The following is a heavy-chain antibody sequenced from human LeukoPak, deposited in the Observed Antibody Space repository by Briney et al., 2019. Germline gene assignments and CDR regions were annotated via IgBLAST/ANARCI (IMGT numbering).Heavy chain of an antibody. CDR1: GYTFTGYY. CDR2: INPNSGGT. J-gene: IGHJ6*03. D-gene: IGHD6-13*01. V-gene: IGHV1-2*02. CDR3: ARDGGYSSSNYYYYYYMDV. Sequence: WASVKVSCKASGYTFTGYYMHWVRQAPGQGLEWMGWINPNSGGTNYAQKFQGRVTMTRDTSISTAYMELSRLRSDDTAVYYCARDGGYSSSNYYYYYYMDVWGKGTTVTVSS.